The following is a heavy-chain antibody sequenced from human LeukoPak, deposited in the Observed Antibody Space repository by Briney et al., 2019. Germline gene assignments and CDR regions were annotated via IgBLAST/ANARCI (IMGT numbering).Heavy chain of an antibody. V-gene: IGHV3-30*04. D-gene: IGHD5-12*01. CDR1: GFTFTSYT. Sequence: GGSLRLSCVDPGFTFTSYTMHWVRQAPGKGLGWVAVMSYAGTHKFHAASLKGRFTITRDNSKNTVYLQVNSLRDEATAIYYCARDVGGYAFDYWGQGTLVTVSS. J-gene: IGHJ4*02. CDR2: MSYAGTHK. CDR3: ARDVGGYAFDY.